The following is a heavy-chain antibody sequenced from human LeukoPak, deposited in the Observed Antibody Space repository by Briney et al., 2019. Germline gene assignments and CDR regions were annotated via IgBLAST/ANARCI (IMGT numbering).Heavy chain of an antibody. J-gene: IGHJ5*02. D-gene: IGHD5-24*01. CDR3: ARGHGSDNWFDP. V-gene: IGHV1-69*05. CDR1: GGTFSSYA. Sequence: SVKVSCKASGGTFSSYAISWVRQAPGQGLEWMGRIIPIFGTANYAQKFQGRVTITTDESTSTAYMELSSLRSEDTAVYYCARGHGSDNWFDPWGQGTLVTVSS. CDR2: IIPIFGTA.